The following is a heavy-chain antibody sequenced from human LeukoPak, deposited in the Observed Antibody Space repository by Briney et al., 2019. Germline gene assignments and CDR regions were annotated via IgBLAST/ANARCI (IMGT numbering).Heavy chain of an antibody. V-gene: IGHV4-39*01. CDR3: AGSYGSGSLSPY. CDR2: IYYSGST. J-gene: IGHJ4*02. CDR1: GFSVTNNY. Sequence: GSLRLSCAVSGFSVTNNYMSWVRQPPGKGLEWIGSIYYSGSTSYNPSLKSRVTISVDTSKNQFSLKLSSVTAADTAVYYCAGSYGSGSLSPYWGQGTLVTVSS. D-gene: IGHD3-10*01.